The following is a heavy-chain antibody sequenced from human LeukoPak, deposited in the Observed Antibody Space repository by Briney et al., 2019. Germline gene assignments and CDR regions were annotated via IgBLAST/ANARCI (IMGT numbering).Heavy chain of an antibody. Sequence: GGSLRLSCAASGFTFSSYSMTWVRQAPGKGLEWVSMISGSGESTTYAGSVKGRFTVSRDNSQNTLYLQMDSLRGDDTALYYCAKGVWGPTAMKNNWFDPWGQGTLVTVS. D-gene: IGHD3-16*01. CDR2: ISGSGEST. CDR3: AKGVWGPTAMKNNWFDP. CDR1: GFTFSSYS. V-gene: IGHV3-23*01. J-gene: IGHJ5*02.